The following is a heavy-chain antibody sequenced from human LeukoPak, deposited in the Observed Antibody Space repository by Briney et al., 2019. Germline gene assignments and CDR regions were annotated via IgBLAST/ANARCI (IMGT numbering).Heavy chain of an antibody. D-gene: IGHD6-19*01. CDR2: ISSGSTI. CDR1: GLTFSSYE. Sequence: AGGSLRLSCAASGLTFSSYEMNWVRQAPGKGLEWVSYISSGSTIYDADSVKGRFTISRDNAKNSLYLQMNSLRAEDTAVYYCARESIAVAGAPFDYWGQGTLVTVSS. CDR3: ARESIAVAGAPFDY. V-gene: IGHV3-48*03. J-gene: IGHJ4*02.